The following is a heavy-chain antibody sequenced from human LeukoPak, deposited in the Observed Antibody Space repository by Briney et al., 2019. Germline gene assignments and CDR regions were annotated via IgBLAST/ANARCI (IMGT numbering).Heavy chain of an antibody. V-gene: IGHV3-64*01. Sequence: GSLRLSCAASGFSLSSSVMHWVRQGPGKGLEYVSGIDGSGSSTHYANSLKDRFTISKDNSKNTLYLQMGSLRVEDMAVYYCAREGHSSGNCGMFDIWGQGTMVTVSS. CDR1: GFSLSSSV. D-gene: IGHD3-22*01. CDR2: IDGSGSST. CDR3: AREGHSSGNCGMFDI. J-gene: IGHJ3*02.